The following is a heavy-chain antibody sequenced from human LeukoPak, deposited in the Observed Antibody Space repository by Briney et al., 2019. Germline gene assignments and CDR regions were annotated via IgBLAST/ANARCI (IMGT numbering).Heavy chain of an antibody. CDR1: GFTFSSYW. D-gene: IGHD3-16*01. CDR3: AREAGTYVIDY. Sequence: QTGGSLRLSCAASGFTFSSYWMSWVRQAPGKGLEWVANIKQDGRDKYYVDSVKGRFTISRDNAKNSLYLQMNSLRAEDTAVYYCAREAGTYVIDYWGQGTLVTVSS. J-gene: IGHJ4*02. CDR2: IKQDGRDK. V-gene: IGHV3-7*01.